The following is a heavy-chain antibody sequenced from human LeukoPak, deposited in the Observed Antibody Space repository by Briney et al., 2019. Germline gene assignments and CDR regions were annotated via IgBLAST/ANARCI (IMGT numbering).Heavy chain of an antibody. V-gene: IGHV4-59*01. CDR3: ARSGGAYCGGDCYYGY. D-gene: IGHD2-21*01. Sequence: SETLSLTCTVSGGSISSYYWSWIRQPPGKGLEWIGYIYYSGSTNYNPSLKSRVTISVDTSKNQFSLKLSSVTAADTAVYYCARSGGAYCGGDCYYGYWGQGTLVTVSS. J-gene: IGHJ4*02. CDR1: GGSISSYY. CDR2: IYYSGST.